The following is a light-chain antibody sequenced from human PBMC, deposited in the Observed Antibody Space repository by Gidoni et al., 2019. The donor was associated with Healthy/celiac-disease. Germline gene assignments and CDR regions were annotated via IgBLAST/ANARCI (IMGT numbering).Light chain of an antibody. CDR2: DAS. J-gene: IGKJ2*01. V-gene: IGKV1-5*01. CDR3: QQYNSYGYT. CDR1: QSISSW. Sequence: DIQMTQSPSTLSASVGDRVTITCRASQSISSWLAWYQQKPGKAPKLLIYDASRLESGVPRRSSGSGSGTEFTLTISSLQADDFATYYWQQYNSYGYTFGQGTKLEIK.